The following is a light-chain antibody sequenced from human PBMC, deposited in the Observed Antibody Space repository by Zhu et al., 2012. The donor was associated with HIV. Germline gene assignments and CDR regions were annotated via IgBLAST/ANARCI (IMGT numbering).Light chain of an antibody. V-gene: IGKV1-NL1*01. CDR1: QDISNS. CDR2: SSS. J-gene: IGKJ4*01. Sequence: DIQMTQSPSSLSASVGDRVTITCRASQDISNSLAWYQQKPGKAPELLVYSSSRLESGVPSRFSGSGSGTDYTLTISSLQPEDFATYYCQQYYSTPPLTFGGGTKVEIK. CDR3: QQYYSTPPLT.